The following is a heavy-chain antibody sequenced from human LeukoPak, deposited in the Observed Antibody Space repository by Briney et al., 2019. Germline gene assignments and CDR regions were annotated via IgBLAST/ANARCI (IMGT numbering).Heavy chain of an antibody. D-gene: IGHD5-24*01. CDR1: GFTFSSYE. CDR2: ISSSGSYI. CDR3: ARDLEMATIGNPFDY. Sequence: GGSLRLSCAASGFTFSSYEMNWVRQAPGKGLEWVSYISSSGSYIYYADSVKGRFTISRDNAKNSLYLQMNSLRAEDTAVYYCARDLEMATIGNPFDYWGQGTLVTVSS. J-gene: IGHJ4*02. V-gene: IGHV3-21*05.